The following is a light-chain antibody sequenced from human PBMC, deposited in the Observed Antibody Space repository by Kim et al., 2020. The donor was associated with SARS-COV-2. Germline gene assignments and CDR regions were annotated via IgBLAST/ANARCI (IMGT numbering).Light chain of an antibody. Sequence: AFVGDSVTITCRASQDISRWLAWYQQKPGKSPKLLIYQASRLQSGVPSRFGASGSGTEFSLTIDSLQPDDFATYFCQQYDAYPWTFGLGTKVDIK. CDR3: QQYDAYPWT. CDR1: QDISRW. J-gene: IGKJ1*01. V-gene: IGKV1-5*03. CDR2: QAS.